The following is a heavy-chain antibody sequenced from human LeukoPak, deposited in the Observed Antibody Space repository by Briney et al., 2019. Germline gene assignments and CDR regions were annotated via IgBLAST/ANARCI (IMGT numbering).Heavy chain of an antibody. V-gene: IGHV1-8*02. CDR3: ARSGIPAASHPFDY. CDR2: MNPNSGNT. D-gene: IGHD2-2*01. Sequence: GASVKVSCKASGYTFTSYDINWVRQATGQGLEWMGWMNPNSGNTGYAQKFQGRVTMTRDTSISTAYMELSRLRSDDTAVYYCARSGIPAASHPFDYWGQGTLVTVSS. J-gene: IGHJ4*02. CDR1: GYTFTSYD.